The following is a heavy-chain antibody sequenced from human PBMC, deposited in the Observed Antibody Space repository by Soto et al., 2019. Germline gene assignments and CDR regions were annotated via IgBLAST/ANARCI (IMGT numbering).Heavy chain of an antibody. CDR2: IYSGGST. V-gene: IGHV3-66*01. CDR1: GFTVSTKY. CDR3: ARDPRAADY. Sequence: EVQWVESGGGVVQPGGSLGLSCAASGFTVSTKYMSWVRLAPGKGLEWVSGIYSGGSTFYADSVRGSSTISRDNSKNTVNLQINSLRAEDAAVYYCARDPRAADYWGQGTLVTVSS. J-gene: IGHJ4*02.